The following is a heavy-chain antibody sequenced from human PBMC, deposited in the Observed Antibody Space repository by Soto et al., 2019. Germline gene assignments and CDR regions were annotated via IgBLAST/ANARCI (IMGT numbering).Heavy chain of an antibody. CDR3: ARETTSADYDILTGYYNSWFDP. D-gene: IGHD3-9*01. CDR2: IYYSGST. J-gene: IGHJ5*02. CDR1: GGSISSGGYY. Sequence: SETLSLTCTVSGGSISSGGYYWSWIRQHPGKGLEWIGYIYYSGSTYYNPSLKSRVTISVDTSKNQFSLKLSSVTAADTAVYYCARETTSADYDILTGYYNSWFDPWGQGTLVTVAS. V-gene: IGHV4-31*03.